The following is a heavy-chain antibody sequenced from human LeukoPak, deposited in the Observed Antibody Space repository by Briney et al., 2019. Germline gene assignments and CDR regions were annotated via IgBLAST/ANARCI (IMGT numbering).Heavy chain of an antibody. Sequence: GASVKVSCKASGYTFTSYGISWVRQAPGQGLEWMGWISAYNGNTNYAQKLQGRVTMTTDTSTSTAYLELRSLRSDDTAVYYCARGPCGGDCYGTYFDYWGQGTLVTVSS. CDR1: GYTFTSYG. CDR2: ISAYNGNT. D-gene: IGHD2-21*02. J-gene: IGHJ4*02. V-gene: IGHV1-18*01. CDR3: ARGPCGGDCYGTYFDY.